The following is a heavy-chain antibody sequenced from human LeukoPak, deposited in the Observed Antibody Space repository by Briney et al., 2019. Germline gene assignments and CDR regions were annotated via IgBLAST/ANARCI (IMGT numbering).Heavy chain of an antibody. V-gene: IGHV4-34*01. CDR1: GGSFSGYY. D-gene: IGHD4-17*01. Sequence: SETLSLTCAVYGGSFSGYYWSWIRQPPGKGLEWIGEINHSGSTNYNPSLKSRVTISVDTSKNQFSLKLSSVTAADTAVYYCARGHLYGDYVSNWFDPWGQGTLVTVSS. CDR2: INHSGST. J-gene: IGHJ5*02. CDR3: ARGHLYGDYVSNWFDP.